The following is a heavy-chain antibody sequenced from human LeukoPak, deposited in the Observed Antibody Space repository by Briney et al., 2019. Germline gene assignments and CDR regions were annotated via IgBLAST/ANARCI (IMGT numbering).Heavy chain of an antibody. Sequence: ASVKVSCKASGGTFNNYGIGWVRQAPGQGLEWMGWISAYNGNTNYAQKLQGRVTMTTDTSTSTAYMELRSLRSDDTAVYYCARDMNTRVTPISYAFDLWGQGTMVTVSS. D-gene: IGHD4-23*01. CDR3: ARDMNTRVTPISYAFDL. CDR2: ISAYNGNT. J-gene: IGHJ3*01. CDR1: GGTFNNYG. V-gene: IGHV1-18*01.